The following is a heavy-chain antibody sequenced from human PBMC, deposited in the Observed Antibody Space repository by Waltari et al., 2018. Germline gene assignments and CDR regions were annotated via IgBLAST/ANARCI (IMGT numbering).Heavy chain of an antibody. Sequence: QLQLVQSGAEVRATXSSVKVSCRAXGGTFXTYGIXWVRQAPGQGLEWMGGIIPVFRTSKLAXRFQARVTXTADXGTXTAXXXLXSLRSEDTXXYYCXRGDYGDFAXXYYSLDVXGQGTTVTVXS. V-gene: IGHV1-69*01. CDR1: GGTFXTYG. J-gene: IGHJ6*02. CDR2: IIPVFRTS. CDR3: XRGDYGDFAXXYYSLDV. D-gene: IGHD4-17*01.